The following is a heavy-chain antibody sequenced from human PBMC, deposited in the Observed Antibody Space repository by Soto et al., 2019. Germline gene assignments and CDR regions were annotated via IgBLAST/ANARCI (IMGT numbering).Heavy chain of an antibody. J-gene: IGHJ3*02. V-gene: IGHV1-18*01. CDR2: ISAYNGNT. CDR1: GYTFTSYG. Sequence: GASVKVSCKASGYTFTSYGISWVRQAPGQGLEWMGWISAYNGNTNYAQKLQGRVTMTTDTSTSTAYMELRSLRSDDAAVYYCAREDDYGDYKDAFDIWGQGTMVTVSS. CDR3: AREDDYGDYKDAFDI. D-gene: IGHD4-17*01.